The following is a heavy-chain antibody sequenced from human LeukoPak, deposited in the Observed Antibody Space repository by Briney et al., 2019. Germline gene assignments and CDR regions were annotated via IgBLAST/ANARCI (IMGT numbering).Heavy chain of an antibody. D-gene: IGHD2-2*01. CDR3: ARGQYHLLYWYFDL. V-gene: IGHV4-4*07. Sequence: SETLSLTCTVSGGSISSYYWSWIRQPAGKGLEWIGRIYSSGSTNYNPSLKSRVTMSVDTSKNQFALKLSSVTAADTAVYYCARGQYHLLYWYFDLWGRGTLVTVSS. J-gene: IGHJ2*01. CDR2: IYSSGST. CDR1: GGSISSYY.